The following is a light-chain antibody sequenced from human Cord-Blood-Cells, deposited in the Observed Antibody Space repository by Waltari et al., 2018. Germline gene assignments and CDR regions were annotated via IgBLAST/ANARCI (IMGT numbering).Light chain of an antibody. CDR1: QSISSW. V-gene: IGKV1-5*03. CDR3: QQYNSYT. CDR2: KSS. Sequence: DIQITQSHSTLSASVGDRVTITCRTSQSISSWLAWYQQKPGKAPKLLIYKSSSIESGVPSRFSGSGSGTEVTLTIISLQPDDFATYYCQQYNSYTFGQGTKLEIK. J-gene: IGKJ2*01.